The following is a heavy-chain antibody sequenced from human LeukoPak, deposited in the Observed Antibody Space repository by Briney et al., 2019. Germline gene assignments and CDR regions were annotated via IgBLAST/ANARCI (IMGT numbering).Heavy chain of an antibody. Sequence: ASVKVSCKASGYTFTSYGISWVRRAPGQGLEWMGWISAYNGNTNYAQKLQGRVTMTTDTSTSTAYMELRSLRSDDTAVYYCARAVPKTVYYYDSSGPYFDYWGQGTLVTVSS. D-gene: IGHD3-22*01. CDR3: ARAVPKTVYYYDSSGPYFDY. J-gene: IGHJ4*02. CDR2: ISAYNGNT. CDR1: GYTFTSYG. V-gene: IGHV1-18*01.